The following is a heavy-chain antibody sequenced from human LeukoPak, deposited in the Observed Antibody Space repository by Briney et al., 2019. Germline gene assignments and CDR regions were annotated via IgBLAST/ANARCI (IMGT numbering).Heavy chain of an antibody. V-gene: IGHV3-9*01. D-gene: IGHD3-10*01. CDR1: GFTFDDYA. CDR3: AYGSGSYFDY. CDR2: ISWNSGSI. J-gene: IGHJ4*02. Sequence: GGSLRLSCAASGFTFDDYAMHWVRQAPGKGLEWVSGISWNSGSIGYADSVKGRFTISRDNAKNSLYLQMNSLRAEDTAVYYCAYGSGSYFDYWGQGTLVTVSS.